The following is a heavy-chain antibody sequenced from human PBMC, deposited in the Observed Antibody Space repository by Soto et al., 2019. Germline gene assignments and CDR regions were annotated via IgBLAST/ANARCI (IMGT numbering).Heavy chain of an antibody. Sequence: HPGGSLRLSCAASGFTFSSYGMHWVRQAPGKGLEWVAVISYDGSNKYYADSVKGRFTISRDNSKNTLYLQMNSLRAEDTAVYYCAKSRVLLVYAILNPVPYGMDVWGQGTTVTVSS. J-gene: IGHJ6*02. D-gene: IGHD2-8*01. CDR3: AKSRVLLVYAILNPVPYGMDV. V-gene: IGHV3-30*18. CDR1: GFTFSSYG. CDR2: ISYDGSNK.